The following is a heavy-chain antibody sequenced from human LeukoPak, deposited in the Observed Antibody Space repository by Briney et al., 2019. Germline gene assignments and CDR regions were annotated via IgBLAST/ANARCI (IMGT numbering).Heavy chain of an antibody. D-gene: IGHD6-19*01. J-gene: IGHJ4*02. CDR1: GFTFDDYG. CDR2: INRNGGNT. CDR3: GRDLSGWYGPDY. V-gene: IGHV3-20*04. Sequence: PGGSLRLSCAASGFTFDDYGMSWVRQAPGKGLEWVSGINRNGGNTGYADSVKGRFTISRDNAKNSLYLQMDSLRAEDTALYYCGRDLSGWYGPDYWGQGTLVTVSS.